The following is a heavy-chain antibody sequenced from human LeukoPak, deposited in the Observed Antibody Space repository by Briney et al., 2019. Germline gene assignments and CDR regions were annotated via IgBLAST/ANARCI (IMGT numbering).Heavy chain of an antibody. V-gene: IGHV4-31*03. D-gene: IGHD4-23*01. CDR3: ARELRWKTYFDY. J-gene: IGHJ4*02. Sequence: SQTLSLTCTVSGGSISSGGYYWSWIRQHPGKGLEWIGYIYYSGSTYYNPSPKSRVTISVDTSKNQFSLKLSSVTAADTAVYYCARELRWKTYFDYWGQGTLVTVSS. CDR1: GGSISSGGYY. CDR2: IYYSGST.